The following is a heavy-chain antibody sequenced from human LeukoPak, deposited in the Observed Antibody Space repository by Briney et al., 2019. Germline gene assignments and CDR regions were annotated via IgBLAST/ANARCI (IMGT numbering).Heavy chain of an antibody. J-gene: IGHJ5*02. V-gene: IGHV4-34*01. CDR2: INHSGST. Sequence: PSETLSLTCAVYGGSFSGYYWSWIRQPPGKGLEWIGEINHSGSTNYNPSLKSRVTISVDTSKNQFSLKLSSVTAAGTAVYYCARGMRYSSSTNWFDPWGQGTLVTVSS. D-gene: IGHD6-6*01. CDR3: ARGMRYSSSTNWFDP. CDR1: GGSFSGYY.